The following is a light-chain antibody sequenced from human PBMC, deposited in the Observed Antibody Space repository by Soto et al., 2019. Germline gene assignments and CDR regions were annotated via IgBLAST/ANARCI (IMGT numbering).Light chain of an antibody. Sequence: QSVLTQPASVSGSPGQSITISCSGTSGDIGAYEYVSWYQQHPGKPPKLMIYNINNRPSGVSYRFSGSKSGNTASLTISRLQTEDEADYYCLSHTTSRTYVFGPGTKLTVL. CDR3: LSHTTSRTYV. CDR2: NIN. J-gene: IGLJ1*01. CDR1: SGDIGAYEY. V-gene: IGLV2-14*03.